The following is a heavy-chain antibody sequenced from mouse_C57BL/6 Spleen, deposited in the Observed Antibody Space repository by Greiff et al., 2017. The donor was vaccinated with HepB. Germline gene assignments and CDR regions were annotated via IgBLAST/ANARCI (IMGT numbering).Heavy chain of an antibody. CDR3: ARELLLLRSMDY. V-gene: IGHV1-81*01. J-gene: IGHJ4*01. Sequence: QVQLKESGAELARPGASVKLSCKASGYTFTSYGISWVKQRTGQGLEWIGEIYPRSGNTYYNEKFKGKATLTADKSSSTAYMELRSLTSEDSAVYFCARELLLLRSMDYWGQGTSVTVSS. CDR2: IYPRSGNT. CDR1: GYTFTSYG. D-gene: IGHD1-1*01.